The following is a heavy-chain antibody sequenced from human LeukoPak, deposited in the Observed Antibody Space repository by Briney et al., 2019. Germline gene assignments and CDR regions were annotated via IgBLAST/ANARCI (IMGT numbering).Heavy chain of an antibody. CDR2: INRSGST. CDR1: GGSFSGYY. V-gene: IGHV4-34*01. CDR3: ARGRGVAAHNWFDP. Sequence: SETLSLTCAVYGGSFSGYYWSWIRQPPGKGLEWIGEINRSGSTNYNPSLKSRVTISVDTSKNQFSLKLSSVTAADTAVYYRARGRGVAAHNWFDPWGQGTLVTVPS. J-gene: IGHJ5*02. D-gene: IGHD6-25*01.